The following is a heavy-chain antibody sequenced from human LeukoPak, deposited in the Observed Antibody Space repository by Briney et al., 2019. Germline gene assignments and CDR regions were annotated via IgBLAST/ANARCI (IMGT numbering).Heavy chain of an antibody. J-gene: IGHJ5*02. V-gene: IGHV3-33*01. CDR2: IWYDGSNK. CDR3: ARDGVYYYDSSGYYSTSNWFDP. D-gene: IGHD3-22*01. Sequence: GRSLRLSCAASGFTFSSYGMHWVRRAPGKGLEWVAVIWYDGSNKYYADSVKGRFTISRDNSKNTLYLQMNSLRAEDTAVYYCARDGVYYYDSSGYYSTSNWFDPWGQGTLVTVSS. CDR1: GFTFSSYG.